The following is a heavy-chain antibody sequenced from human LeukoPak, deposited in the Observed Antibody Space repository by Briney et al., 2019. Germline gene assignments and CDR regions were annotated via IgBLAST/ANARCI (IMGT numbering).Heavy chain of an antibody. Sequence: SETLSLTCAVSGGSISSGGYSWSWVRQPPGKGLEWIGYIYYSGSTNYNPSLKSRVTISVDTSKNQFSLKLSSVTAADTAVYYCARDAHYGGNYYFDYWGQGTLVTVSS. CDR3: ARDAHYGGNYYFDY. J-gene: IGHJ4*02. V-gene: IGHV4-61*08. CDR1: GGSISSGGYS. CDR2: IYYSGST. D-gene: IGHD4-23*01.